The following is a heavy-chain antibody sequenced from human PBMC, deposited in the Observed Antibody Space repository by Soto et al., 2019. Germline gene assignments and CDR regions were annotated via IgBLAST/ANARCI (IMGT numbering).Heavy chain of an antibody. CDR3: AREGRGKKAGYNGLVSLGY. J-gene: IGHJ4*02. CDR2: IIPIFNST. CDR1: GSRFSNYV. V-gene: IGHV1-69*06. Sequence: SVKVPCKVSGSRFSNYVISWVRQAPGHGLEWLGRIIPIFNSTKYAQNFQGRVTITADKSTSTASLELSSLRSDDTAVYYCAREGRGKKAGYNGLVSLGYWGQGTLVTVSS. D-gene: IGHD2-2*02.